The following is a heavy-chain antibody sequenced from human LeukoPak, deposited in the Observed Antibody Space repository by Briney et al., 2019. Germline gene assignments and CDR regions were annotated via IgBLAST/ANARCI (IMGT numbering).Heavy chain of an antibody. CDR1: GFTFSTSA. D-gene: IGHD6-6*01. J-gene: IGHJ4*02. V-gene: IGHV3-53*01. CDR3: ARTVHSSSHPLDY. CDR2: IYSGGST. Sequence: PGGSLRLSCAASGFTFSTSAMSWIRQAPGKGLEWVSVIYSGGSTYYADSVKGRFTISRDNSKNTLYLQMNSLRAEDTAVYYCARTVHSSSHPLDYWGQGTLVTVSS.